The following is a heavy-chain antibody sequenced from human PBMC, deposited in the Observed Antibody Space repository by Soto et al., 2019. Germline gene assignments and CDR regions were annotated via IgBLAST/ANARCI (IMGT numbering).Heavy chain of an antibody. V-gene: IGHV4-34*01. CDR3: ARGHEVKWSKGAFDI. D-gene: IGHD1-26*01. CDR1: GGSFSGYY. J-gene: IGHJ3*02. Sequence: PSETLSLTCAVYGGSFSGYYWSWIRQPPGKGLEWIGEINHSGSTNYNPSLKSRVTISVDTSKNQFSLKLSSVTAADTAVYYCARGHEVKWSKGAFDIWGQGTMVTVSS. CDR2: INHSGST.